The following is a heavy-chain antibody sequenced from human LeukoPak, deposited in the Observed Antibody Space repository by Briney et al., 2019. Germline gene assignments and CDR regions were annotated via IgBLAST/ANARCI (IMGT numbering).Heavy chain of an antibody. Sequence: PGGSLRLSCAASGFTFSSYSMNWVRQAPGKGLEWVSCISSSSSYIYYADSVKGRFTISRDNAKKSPYLQMNSLRAEDTAVYYCARGPSEYYYGSGSYSDYWGQGILVTVSS. D-gene: IGHD3-10*01. CDR2: ISSSSSYI. V-gene: IGHV3-21*01. CDR1: GFTFSSYS. J-gene: IGHJ4*02. CDR3: ARGPSEYYYGSGSYSDY.